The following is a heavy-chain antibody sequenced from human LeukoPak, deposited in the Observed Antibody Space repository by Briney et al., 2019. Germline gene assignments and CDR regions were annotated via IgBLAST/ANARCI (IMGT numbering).Heavy chain of an antibody. Sequence: GXGLEWVSVIYSGGSTYYADSVKGRFTISRDNSKNTLYLQMNSLRAEDTAVYYCARDLLTGFDYWGQGTLVTVSS. D-gene: IGHD3-9*01. J-gene: IGHJ4*02. CDR3: ARDLLTGFDY. CDR2: IYSGGST. V-gene: IGHV3-66*01.